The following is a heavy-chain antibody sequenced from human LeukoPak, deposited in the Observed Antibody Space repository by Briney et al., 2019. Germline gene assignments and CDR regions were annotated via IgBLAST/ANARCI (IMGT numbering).Heavy chain of an antibody. V-gene: IGHV3-23*01. CDR2: ISGSGGGT. J-gene: IGHJ4*02. D-gene: IGHD6-19*01. CDR1: GFTFSSYA. Sequence: GGSLRLSCVASGFTFSSYAMSRVRQAPGKGLEWVSGISGSGGGTYYADSVKGRFTISRDNSKNTLYLKMNSLRAEDTAVYYCAKDRSSGWYDYWGQGTLVIVSS. CDR3: AKDRSSGWYDY.